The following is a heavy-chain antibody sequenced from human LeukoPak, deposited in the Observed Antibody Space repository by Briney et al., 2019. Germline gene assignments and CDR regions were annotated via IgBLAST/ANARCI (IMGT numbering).Heavy chain of an antibody. J-gene: IGHJ5*02. CDR1: GYTFTSYD. CDR3: ARVSTKYVLLWFGELGT. Sequence: ASVKVSCKASGYTFTSYDINWVRQATGQGLEWMGWMNPNSGNTGYAQKFQGRVTITRNTSISTAYMELSSLRSEDTAVYYCARVSTKYVLLWFGELGTWGQGTLVTVSS. D-gene: IGHD3-10*01. V-gene: IGHV1-8*03. CDR2: MNPNSGNT.